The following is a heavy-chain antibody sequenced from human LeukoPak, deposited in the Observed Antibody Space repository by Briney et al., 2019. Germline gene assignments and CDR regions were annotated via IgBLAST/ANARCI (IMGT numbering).Heavy chain of an antibody. CDR1: GFTFSNHA. CDR3: AKNVVFTRYFAS. J-gene: IGHJ4*02. V-gene: IGHV3-23*01. D-gene: IGHD2-21*01. Sequence: PGGSLRLSCAASGFTFSNHAMSWVRQAPGKGLQWVSVISGGGRTTEYADSVKGRFTVSRDNFVNTLSLKMDSLRVEDTAIYYCAKNVVFTRYFASWGQGTLVTVSS. CDR2: ISGGGRTT.